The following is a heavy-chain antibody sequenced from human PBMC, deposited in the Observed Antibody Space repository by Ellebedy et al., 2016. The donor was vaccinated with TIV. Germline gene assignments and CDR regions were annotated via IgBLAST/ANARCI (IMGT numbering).Heavy chain of an antibody. V-gene: IGHV3-48*04. CDR3: AKDRTSGDGYWVFDQ. Sequence: GESLKISCAASGFTFSSYAMSWARQAPGKGLEWVSCISSGSSTIYYADSVKGRFTISRDNAAHSLYLQINSLRADDTAVYYCAKDRTSGDGYWVFDQWGQGTLVTVSS. CDR2: ISSGSSTI. D-gene: IGHD5-18*01. CDR1: GFTFSSYA. J-gene: IGHJ4*02.